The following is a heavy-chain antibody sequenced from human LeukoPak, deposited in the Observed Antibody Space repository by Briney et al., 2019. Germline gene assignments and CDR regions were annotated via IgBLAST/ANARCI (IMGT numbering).Heavy chain of an antibody. CDR1: GGSISSYY. Sequence: PETLSLTCTVSGGSISSYYWSWIRQPPGKGLEWIGYIYYSGSTNYNPSLKSRVTISVDTSKNQFSLKLSSVPAADTAVYYCARQPDTAMVPFDYWGQGTLVTVSS. V-gene: IGHV4-59*01. CDR3: ARQPDTAMVPFDY. D-gene: IGHD5-18*01. CDR2: IYYSGST. J-gene: IGHJ4*02.